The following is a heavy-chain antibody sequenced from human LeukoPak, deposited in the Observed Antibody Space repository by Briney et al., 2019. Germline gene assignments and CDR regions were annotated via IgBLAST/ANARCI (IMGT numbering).Heavy chain of an antibody. CDR3: ARDRYCSSTSCYSGDYGMDV. D-gene: IGHD2-2*01. V-gene: IGHV1-69*13. CDR2: IIPIFGTA. CDR1: GGTFSSCA. J-gene: IGHJ6*04. Sequence: ASVKVSCKASGGTFSSCAISWVRQAPGQGLEWMRGIIPIFGTANYAQKFQGRVTITADESTSTAYMELSSLRSEDTAVYYCARDRYCSSTSCYSGDYGMDVWGKGTTVTVSS.